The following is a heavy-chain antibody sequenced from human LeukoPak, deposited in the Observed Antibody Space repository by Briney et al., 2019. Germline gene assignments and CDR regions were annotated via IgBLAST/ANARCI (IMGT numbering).Heavy chain of an antibody. Sequence: GGSLRLSCAASGFTFSSYAMSWVRQAPGKGLEWVSSISGSGGNTYYADSVKGRFTISRDNSKNTLYLQMNSLRAEDTAVYYCASEASISSTWYGGDYWGQGTLVTVSS. CDR1: GFTFSSYA. V-gene: IGHV3-23*01. D-gene: IGHD6-13*01. J-gene: IGHJ4*02. CDR2: ISGSGGNT. CDR3: ASEASISSTWYGGDY.